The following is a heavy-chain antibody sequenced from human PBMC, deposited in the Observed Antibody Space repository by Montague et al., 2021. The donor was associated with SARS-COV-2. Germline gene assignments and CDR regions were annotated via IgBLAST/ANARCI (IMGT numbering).Heavy chain of an antibody. CDR3: ASSPLRTSGANWYDKYFQH. Sequence: SETLSLTCTVSGGSTSVSSYYWVWIRQPPGKGLEWIGSIYYGGTADYNPSLKSRVTISVGTSNNQFSLKLTSLTAADTAVYSCASSPLRTSGANWYDKYFQHWGQGTRVTVSS. D-gene: IGHD1-1*01. V-gene: IGHV4-39*07. J-gene: IGHJ1*01. CDR1: GGSTSVSSYY. CDR2: IYYGGTA.